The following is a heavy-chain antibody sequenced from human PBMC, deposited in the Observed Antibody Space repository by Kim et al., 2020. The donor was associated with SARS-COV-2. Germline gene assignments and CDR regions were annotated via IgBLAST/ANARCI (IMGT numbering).Heavy chain of an antibody. Sequence: TNNPTLKSRVTISVATSKNQFYLKLGAVTAADTAVYYCARAGYGQSFNDYWGQGTLVTVSS. D-gene: IGHD4-17*01. CDR3: ARAGYGQSFNDY. V-gene: IGHV4-59*01. J-gene: IGHJ4*02.